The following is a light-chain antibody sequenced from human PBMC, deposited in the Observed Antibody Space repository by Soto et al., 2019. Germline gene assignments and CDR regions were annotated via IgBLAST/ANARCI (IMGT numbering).Light chain of an antibody. CDR3: SSYTSSSTYVV. CDR2: DVS. V-gene: IGLV2-14*01. Sequence: QSALTQPASVAGSPGQSITISCTGTISDVGGYNYVSWYQQHPGKAPQLMIYDVSKRPSGVSNRFSGSKSGNTASLTISGLQAEDEADYYCSSYTSSSTYVVFGGGTELTVL. J-gene: IGLJ2*01. CDR1: ISDVGGYNY.